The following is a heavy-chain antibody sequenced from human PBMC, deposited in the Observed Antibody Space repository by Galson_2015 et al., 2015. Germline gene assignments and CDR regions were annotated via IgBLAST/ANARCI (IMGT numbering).Heavy chain of an antibody. CDR3: ARSVSGAVAGTLMDY. D-gene: IGHD6-19*01. CDR2: ISYDGSNK. V-gene: IGHV3-30-3*01. J-gene: IGHJ4*02. Sequence: SLRLSCAASGFTFSSYAMHWVRQAPGKGLEWVAVISYDGSNKYYADSVKGRFTISRDNSKNTLYLQMISLRAEDTAVYYCARSVSGAVAGTLMDYWGQGTLVTVSS. CDR1: GFTFSSYA.